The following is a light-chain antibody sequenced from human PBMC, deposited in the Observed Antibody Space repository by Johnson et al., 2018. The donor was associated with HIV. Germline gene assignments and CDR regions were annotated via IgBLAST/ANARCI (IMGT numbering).Light chain of an antibody. V-gene: IGLV1-51*02. CDR3: GTWDSSLSAYV. Sequence: SVLTQPPSVSAAPGQKVTISCSGSSSNIGNNYVSWYQQLPGTAPKLLIYENNKRPSGIPDRFSGSKSGTSATLGITRLKTGDEADYYCGTWDSSLSAYVFGTGTKVTVL. J-gene: IGLJ1*01. CDR1: SSNIGNNY. CDR2: ENN.